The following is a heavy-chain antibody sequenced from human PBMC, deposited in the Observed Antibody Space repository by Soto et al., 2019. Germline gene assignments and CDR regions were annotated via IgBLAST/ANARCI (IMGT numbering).Heavy chain of an antibody. CDR3: ARERLSYSSSWYFDY. D-gene: IGHD6-13*01. CDR1: GFTFSNYA. Sequence: QVQLVESGGGVVQPGRSLSLSSAASGFTFSNYAVHWVRQAPGKGLEWVAAISYDGTSKQYADSVKGRFTISRDNSRNTLYLQMNSLRPEDTAVYYCARERLSYSSSWYFDYWGQGTLVTVSS. CDR2: ISYDGTSK. V-gene: IGHV3-30-3*01. J-gene: IGHJ4*02.